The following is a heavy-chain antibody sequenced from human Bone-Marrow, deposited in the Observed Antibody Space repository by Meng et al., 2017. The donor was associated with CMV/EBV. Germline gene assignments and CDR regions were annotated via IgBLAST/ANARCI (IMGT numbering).Heavy chain of an antibody. CDR1: GFTFSSYG. D-gene: IGHD5-18*01. V-gene: IGHV3-30*02. Sequence: GGSLRLSCAASGFTFSSYGMHWVRQAPGKGLEWVAFIRYDGSNKYYADSVKGRFTISRDNSKNTLYLQMNSLRAEDTAVYYRAKDLAYSYVIHYYYYGMDVWGQGTTVTVSS. CDR2: IRYDGSNK. CDR3: AKDLAYSYVIHYYYYGMDV. J-gene: IGHJ6*02.